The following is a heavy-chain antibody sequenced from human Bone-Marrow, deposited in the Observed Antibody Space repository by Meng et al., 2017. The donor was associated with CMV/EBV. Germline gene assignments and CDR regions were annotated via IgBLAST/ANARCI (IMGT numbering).Heavy chain of an antibody. Sequence: SETLSLTCAVSGGSISSSNWWSWVRQPPGKGLEWIGEIYHSGSTNYNPSLKSRVTISVDKSKNQFSLKLSSVTAADTAVYYCARARRCDYSGFAYWGQGTLVTGSS. V-gene: IGHV4-4*02. J-gene: IGHJ4*02. CDR1: GGSISSSNW. CDR2: IYHSGST. CDR3: ARARRCDYSGFAY. D-gene: IGHD4-17*01.